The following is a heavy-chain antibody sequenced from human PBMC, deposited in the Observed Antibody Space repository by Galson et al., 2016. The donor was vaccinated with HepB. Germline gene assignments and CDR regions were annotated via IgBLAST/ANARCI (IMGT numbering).Heavy chain of an antibody. CDR1: GYTFTDFY. Sequence: SVKVSCKASGYTFTDFYIHWVRQAPGQGLEWMGWINPNIGITNYAQEFQGRVTMTRDTSISAAYMEVRRLRSDDTAVYYCARYPHGIFVVAEYYFYGMDLWGKGTTVTVSS. D-gene: IGHD2-21*01. V-gene: IGHV1-2*02. CDR3: ARYPHGIFVVAEYYFYGMDL. J-gene: IGHJ6*04. CDR2: INPNIGIT.